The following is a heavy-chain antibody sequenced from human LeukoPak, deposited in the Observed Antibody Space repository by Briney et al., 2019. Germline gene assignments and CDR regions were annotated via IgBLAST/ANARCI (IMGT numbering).Heavy chain of an antibody. V-gene: IGHV4-4*02. J-gene: IGHJ6*02. CDR3: ARAHSSGWYYYYYGMDV. CDR2: IYHSGST. Sequence: PSGTLSLTCAVSGGSISSSNWWSWVPQPPGKGLEWIGEIYHSGSTNYNPSLKSRVTISVDKSKNQFSLKLSSVTAADTAVYYCARAHSSGWYYYYYGMDVWGQGTTVTVSS. CDR1: GGSISSSNW. D-gene: IGHD6-19*01.